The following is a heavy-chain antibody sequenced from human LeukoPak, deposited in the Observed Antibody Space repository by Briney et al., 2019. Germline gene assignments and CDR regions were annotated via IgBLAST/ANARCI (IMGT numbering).Heavy chain of an antibody. Sequence: ASVKVSCKASGYTFITYGINWVRQAPGQGLEWMGWISPYDGSTNFAQNLQGRVTMTTDTITSTAFMELRSLRFEDTALYYCARDKAPRYTYGLGHWGQGTLGTVSS. J-gene: IGHJ4*02. CDR2: ISPYDGST. CDR1: GYTFITYG. CDR3: ARDKAPRYTYGLGH. D-gene: IGHD5-18*01. V-gene: IGHV1-18*01.